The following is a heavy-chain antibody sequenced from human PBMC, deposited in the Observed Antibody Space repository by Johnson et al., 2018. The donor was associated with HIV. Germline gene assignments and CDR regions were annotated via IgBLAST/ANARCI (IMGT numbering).Heavy chain of an antibody. Sequence: QVQLVESGGGVVQPGKSLKVSCAASGFTFSSYDMHWVRQPPGKGLEWVAGISYDGSKEYYVDSVKGRFTISRDNAKNSLYLQMNSLRAEDTALYYCARDRKYSSGWKDAFDIWGQGTMVTVSS. D-gene: IGHD6-19*01. V-gene: IGHV3-30*03. CDR1: GFTFSSYD. J-gene: IGHJ3*02. CDR3: ARDRKYSSGWKDAFDI. CDR2: ISYDGSKE.